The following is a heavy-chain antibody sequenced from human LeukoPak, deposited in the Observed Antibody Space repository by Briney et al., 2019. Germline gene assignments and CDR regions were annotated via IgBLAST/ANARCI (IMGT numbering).Heavy chain of an antibody. CDR1: GFTFRPYT. Sequence: GGSLRLSCAVSGFTFRPYTINWVRQPPGKGLEWVSSITGTSSYIYYADSVKGRFTISRDDAKNSLSLHMNSLRAEDTAVYYCARDGSYYGGYYFDSWGLGTLVTVSS. V-gene: IGHV3-21*01. J-gene: IGHJ4*02. D-gene: IGHD1-26*01. CDR2: ITGTSSYI. CDR3: ARDGSYYGGYYFDS.